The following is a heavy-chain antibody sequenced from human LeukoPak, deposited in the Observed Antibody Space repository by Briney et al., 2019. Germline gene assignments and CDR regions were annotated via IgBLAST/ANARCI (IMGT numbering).Heavy chain of an antibody. CDR3: ARVWTTVTTRWFDP. J-gene: IGHJ5*02. Sequence: PSETLSLICAVYGGSFSGYYWGWIRQPPGKGLEWIGEINHSGSTNYNPSLKSRVTISVDTSKNQFSLKLSSVTAADTAVYYCARVWTTVTTRWFDPWGQGTLVTVSS. CDR1: GGSFSGYY. D-gene: IGHD4-17*01. V-gene: IGHV4-34*01. CDR2: INHSGST.